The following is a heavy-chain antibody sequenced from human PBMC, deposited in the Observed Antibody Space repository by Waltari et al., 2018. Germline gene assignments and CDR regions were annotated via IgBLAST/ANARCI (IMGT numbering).Heavy chain of an antibody. V-gene: IGHV4-4*02. D-gene: IGHD1-1*01. CDR1: GDSMSTSDY. CDR2: VRGDGKT. CDR3: ARDRGRGLYLDT. J-gene: IGHJ4*02. Sequence: QLRLQESGPGLVKPSGTLSLICAVSGDSMSTSDYWSWVRQPPGKGLEWIGQVRGDGKTNYNPSFASRVTMSLDTSTYHFALKLTSATAADTALYYCARDRGRGLYLDTWGQGTLVTVSP.